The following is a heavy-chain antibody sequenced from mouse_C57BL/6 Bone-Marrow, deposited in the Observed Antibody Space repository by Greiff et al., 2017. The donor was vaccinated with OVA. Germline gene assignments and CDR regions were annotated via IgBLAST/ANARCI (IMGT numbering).Heavy chain of an antibody. D-gene: IGHD2-1*01. CDR3: ARSGNYVPWFAY. CDR2: ISSGSSTI. CDR1: GFTFSDYG. J-gene: IGHJ3*01. Sequence: EVQGVESGGGLVKPGGSLKLSCAASGFTFSDYGMHWVRQAPEKGLEWVAYISSGSSTIYYAETLKGRFTISRDNAKNTLFLQMTSLRSEDTAMYYCARSGNYVPWFAYWGQGTLVTVSA. V-gene: IGHV5-17*01.